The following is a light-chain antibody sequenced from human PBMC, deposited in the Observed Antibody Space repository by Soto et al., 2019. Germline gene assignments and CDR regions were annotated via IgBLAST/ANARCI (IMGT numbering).Light chain of an antibody. CDR1: QTITHW. J-gene: IGKJ1*01. V-gene: IGKV1-5*01. CDR2: DAS. CDR3: QQYSSFSRT. Sequence: DIQMTQSPSTLSASVGDRVTITCRASQTITHWLAWYQQKPGEPPKLLIYDASTLESGVPSRFSGSGSETEFTLTITSLQPDDFATFYCQQYSSFSRTFGQGTKVEIK.